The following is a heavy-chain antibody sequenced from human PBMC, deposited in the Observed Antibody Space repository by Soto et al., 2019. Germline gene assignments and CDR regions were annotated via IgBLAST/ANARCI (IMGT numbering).Heavy chain of an antibody. CDR3: ARDSGPAGGGACDI. Sequence: EVQLLESGGGLVQPGGSLRLSCAASGFTFSTHAMIWVRQAPGKGLNWVSTVDVGGGSTYYTDSVKGRFTVSRDNSKNTVYLQLNTLRAEDTAIYFFARDSGPAGGGACDIWGQGTMVTVSS. J-gene: IGHJ3*02. CDR1: GFTFSTHA. CDR2: VDVGGGST. D-gene: IGHD6-25*01. V-gene: IGHV3-23*01.